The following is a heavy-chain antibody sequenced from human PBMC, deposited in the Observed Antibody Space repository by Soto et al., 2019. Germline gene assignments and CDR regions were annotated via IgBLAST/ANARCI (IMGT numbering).Heavy chain of an antibody. CDR3: ARDPALGGPFDY. CDR1: GYTFNSYG. CDR2: ISAYNGNT. V-gene: IGHV1-18*01. J-gene: IGHJ4*02. Sequence: QVQLVQSGAEVKKPGASVKVSCKASGYTFNSYGISWVRQAPGQGLEWMGWISAYNGNTKYAQKVQGRVTMTTDTSTSTAYRELRSLRSADTAVYYGARDPALGGPFDYWGQGTRVTVSS. D-gene: IGHD3-16*01.